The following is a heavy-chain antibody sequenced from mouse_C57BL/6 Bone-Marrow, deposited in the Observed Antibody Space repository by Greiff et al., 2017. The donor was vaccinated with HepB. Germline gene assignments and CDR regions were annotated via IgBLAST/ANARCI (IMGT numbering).Heavy chain of an antibody. CDR3: AMITTVVATRWYFDV. Sequence: QVQLQQSGAELARPGASVKLSCKASGYTFTSYGISWVKQRTGQGLEWIGEIYPRSGNTYYNEKFKGKATLTADKSSSTAYMELRSLTSEDSAVYYCAMITTVVATRWYFDVWGTGTTVTVSS. J-gene: IGHJ1*03. D-gene: IGHD1-1*01. CDR2: IYPRSGNT. V-gene: IGHV1-81*01. CDR1: GYTFTSYG.